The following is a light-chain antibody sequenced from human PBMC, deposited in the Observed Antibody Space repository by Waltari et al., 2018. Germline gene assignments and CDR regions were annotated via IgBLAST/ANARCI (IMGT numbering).Light chain of an antibody. Sequence: EIVLTQSPATLSLSPGERATLSCRASHSVSSNLAWYQQKPGQAHRLLIYDASNRATGIPARFSGSGSGTDFTLTISSLEPEDFAVYYCQQRSNWPLTFGGGTKVEIK. CDR3: QQRSNWPLT. CDR1: HSVSSN. CDR2: DAS. J-gene: IGKJ4*01. V-gene: IGKV3-11*01.